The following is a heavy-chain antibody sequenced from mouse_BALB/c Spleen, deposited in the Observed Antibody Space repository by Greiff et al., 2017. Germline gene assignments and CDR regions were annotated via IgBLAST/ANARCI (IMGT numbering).Heavy chain of an antibody. CDR1: GYSITSDYA. CDR2: ISYSGST. CDR3: ARSGYDFDY. V-gene: IGHV3-2*02. Sequence: VQLQQSGPGLVKPSQSLSLTCTVTGYSITSDYAWNWIRQFPGNKLEWMGYISYSGSTSYNPSLKSRISITRDTSKNQFFLQLNSVTTEDTATYYCARSGYDFDYWGQGTTLTVSS. J-gene: IGHJ2*01. D-gene: IGHD3-1*01.